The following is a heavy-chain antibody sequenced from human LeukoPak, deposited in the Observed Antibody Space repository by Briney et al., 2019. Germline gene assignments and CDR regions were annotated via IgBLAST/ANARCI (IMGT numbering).Heavy chain of an antibody. Sequence: GGSLRLSCAASGFTFNTFNMNWVRQAPGKGLEWVSSTTSGGDYIYYADSVKGRFTTSRDNAKNSLSLQPNSLRVEDTAVYYCARGHYDVLAASYKWTPDYWGQGTLVTVSS. CDR3: ARGHYDVLAASYKWTPDY. CDR1: GFTFNTFN. V-gene: IGHV3-21*01. J-gene: IGHJ4*02. D-gene: IGHD3-9*01. CDR2: TTSGGDYI.